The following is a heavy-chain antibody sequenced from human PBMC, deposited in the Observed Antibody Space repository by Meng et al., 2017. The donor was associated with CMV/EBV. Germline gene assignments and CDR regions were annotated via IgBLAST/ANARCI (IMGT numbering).Heavy chain of an antibody. CDR2: ISWNSGSI. CDR1: GFTFADYA. Sequence: GGSLRLSCAASGFTFADYAMHWVRQAPGKGLEWVSGISWNSGSIGYADSVNGRFTISRDNAKNSLYLQMNSLRAEDTAVYYCARALRPIDGAPYGMDVWGQGTTVT. D-gene: IGHD3-16*01. V-gene: IGHV3-9*01. CDR3: ARALRPIDGAPYGMDV. J-gene: IGHJ6*02.